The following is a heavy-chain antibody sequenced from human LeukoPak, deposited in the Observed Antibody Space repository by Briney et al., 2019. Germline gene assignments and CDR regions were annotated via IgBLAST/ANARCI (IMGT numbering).Heavy chain of an antibody. D-gene: IGHD3-22*01. CDR1: GGSISSGGYY. V-gene: IGHV4-31*03. Sequence: SETLSLTCTVSGGSISSGGYYWSWIRQHPGKGLEWIGYIYYSGSTYYNPSLKSRVTISVDTSKNQFSLKLSSVTAADTAVYYCARDVPYYYDSNGAFDIWGQGTMVTVSS. J-gene: IGHJ3*02. CDR3: ARDVPYYYDSNGAFDI. CDR2: IYYSGST.